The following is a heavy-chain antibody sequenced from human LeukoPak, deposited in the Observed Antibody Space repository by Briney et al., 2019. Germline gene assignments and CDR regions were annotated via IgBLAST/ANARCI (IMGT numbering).Heavy chain of an antibody. CDR3: ARAAAGTYYGMDV. CDR2: IKQDGSEK. V-gene: IGHV3-7*01. D-gene: IGHD6-13*01. J-gene: IGHJ6*02. CDR1: GFTFSSYW. Sequence: GGSLRLSCAASGFTFSSYWMSWLRQAPGKGLEWVANIKQDGSEKYYVDSVKGRFTISRDNAKNSLYLQMNSLRGEDTAVYYCARAAAGTYYGMDVWGQGTTVTVSS.